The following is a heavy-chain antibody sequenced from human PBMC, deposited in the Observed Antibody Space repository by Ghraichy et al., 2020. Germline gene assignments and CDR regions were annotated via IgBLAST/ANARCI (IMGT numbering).Heavy chain of an antibody. D-gene: IGHD1-26*01. CDR2: ISSSTSTI. Sequence: GGSLRLSCAASGFTFSSYSMNWVRQAPGKGLEWVSFISSSTSTIYYADSVKGRFTISRDNAKNSLYLQMNSLRDEDTAVYYCARGWYFVGATGSPFDYWGQGTLVTVSS. V-gene: IGHV3-48*02. CDR1: GFTFSSYS. J-gene: IGHJ4*02. CDR3: ARGWYFVGATGSPFDY.